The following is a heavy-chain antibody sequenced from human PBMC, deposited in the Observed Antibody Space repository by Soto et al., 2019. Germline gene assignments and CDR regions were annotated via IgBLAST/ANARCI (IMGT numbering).Heavy chain of an antibody. CDR2: INDRGDTT. D-gene: IGHD1-1*01. CDR3: AKDKPGTTSFDY. V-gene: IGHV3-23*01. J-gene: IGHJ4*02. Sequence: PVGSLRLSCAASGFIINRDALSWVRQAPGRGLEWVAAINDRGDTTHYADSVKGRFTISRDTSKNTLYLQMNTLRAEDTALYYCAKDKPGTTSFDYWGRGTLVTVSS. CDR1: GFIINRDA.